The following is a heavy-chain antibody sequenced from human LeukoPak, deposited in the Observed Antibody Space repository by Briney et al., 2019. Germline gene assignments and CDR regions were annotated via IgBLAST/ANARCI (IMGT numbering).Heavy chain of an antibody. Sequence: GGSLRLSCAASGFTFSSYWMSWVRQAPGKGLEWVANIKQDGSEKYYVDSVKGRFTISRDNAKNSLYLQMNSLRAEDTAVYYCARDGVYSSGWYSTFYYYYGMDVWGQGTTVTVSS. CDR1: GFTFSSYW. D-gene: IGHD6-13*01. V-gene: IGHV3-7*01. CDR3: ARDGVYSSGWYSTFYYYYGMDV. CDR2: IKQDGSEK. J-gene: IGHJ6*02.